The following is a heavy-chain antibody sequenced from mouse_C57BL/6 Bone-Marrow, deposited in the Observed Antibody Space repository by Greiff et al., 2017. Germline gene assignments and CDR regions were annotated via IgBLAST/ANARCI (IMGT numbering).Heavy chain of an antibody. V-gene: IGHV5-6*02. Sequence: EVKVEESGGDLVKPGGSLKLSCAASGFTFSSYGMSWVRQTPDKRLEWVATISSGGSYTYYPDRVKGRFTISRDNAKNTLYLQMSSLKSEDTALYYCARQGIYYYGSSYDWFAYWGQGTLVTVSA. CDR1: GFTFSSYG. CDR2: ISSGGSYT. J-gene: IGHJ3*01. D-gene: IGHD1-1*01. CDR3: ARQGIYYYGSSYDWFAY.